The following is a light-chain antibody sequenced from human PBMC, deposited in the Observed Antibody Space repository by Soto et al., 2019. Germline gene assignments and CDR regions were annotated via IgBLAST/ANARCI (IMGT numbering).Light chain of an antibody. CDR2: AAS. CDR3: QQLNSYLGT. J-gene: IGKJ3*01. CDR1: QGISSY. V-gene: IGKV1-9*01. Sequence: DIQLTQSPSFLSASVGDRVTITCRASQGISSYLAWYQQKPGKAPKLLIYAASTLQSGGPSRFSGSGSGTEFTLTISSLQPEDVATYYCQQLNSYLGTFGPGTKVDIK.